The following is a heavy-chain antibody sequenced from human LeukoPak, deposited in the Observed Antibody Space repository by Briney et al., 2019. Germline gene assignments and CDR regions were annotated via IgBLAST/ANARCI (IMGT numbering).Heavy chain of an antibody. V-gene: IGHV1-2*06. J-gene: IGHJ3*02. CDR1: GYTFTGYY. D-gene: IGHD1-1*01. Sequence: ASVKVSCKASGYTFTGYYMHWVRQAPGQGLEWMERINPNSGGTNYAQKFQGRVTMTRDTSISTAYMELSRLRSDDTAVYYCAREGVQNDAFDIWGQGTMVTVSS. CDR3: AREGVQNDAFDI. CDR2: INPNSGGT.